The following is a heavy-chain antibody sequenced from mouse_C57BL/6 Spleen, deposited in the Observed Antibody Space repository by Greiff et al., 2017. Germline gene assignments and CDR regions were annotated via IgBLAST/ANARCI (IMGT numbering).Heavy chain of an antibody. J-gene: IGHJ4*01. CDR2: ISSGSSTI. Sequence: EVQLVESGGGLVKPGGSLKLSCAASGFTFSDYGMHWVRQAPEKGLAGVAYISSGSSTIYYADTVKGRFPISRDNAKNTLFLQMTSLRSEDTAMYYCARKGRREGGYAMDYWGQGTSVTVSS. D-gene: IGHD2-12*01. V-gene: IGHV5-17*01. CDR3: ARKGRREGGYAMDY. CDR1: GFTFSDYG.